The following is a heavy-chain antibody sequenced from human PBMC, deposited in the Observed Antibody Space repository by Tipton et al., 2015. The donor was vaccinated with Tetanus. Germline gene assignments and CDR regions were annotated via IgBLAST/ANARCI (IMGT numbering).Heavy chain of an antibody. CDR1: GGSISRFY. CDR2: AYYSGSA. J-gene: IGHJ4*02. V-gene: IGHV4-59*07. CDR3: ARFSYDSGGFYSYFDY. Sequence: TLSLTCTISGGSISRFYWGWIRQPPGKALEWIGHAYYSGSANYNPSLKSRITISVDTSSDQFSLRLTSVTAVDTAIYYCARFSYDSGGFYSYFDYWGRGTLVAVSS. D-gene: IGHD3-22*01.